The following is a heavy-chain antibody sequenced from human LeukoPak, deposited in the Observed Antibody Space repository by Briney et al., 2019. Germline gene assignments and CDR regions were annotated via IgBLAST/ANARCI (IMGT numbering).Heavy chain of an antibody. CDR3: ARDSGYSYGSYYFDY. V-gene: IGHV3-53*01. Sequence: AGGSLRLSCAASGFTFSSYAMSWVRQAPGKGLEWVSVIYSGGSTYYADSVKGRFTISRDNSKNTLYLQMNSLRAEDTAVYYCARDSGYSYGSYYFDYWGQGTLVTVSS. J-gene: IGHJ4*02. CDR1: GFTFSSYA. D-gene: IGHD5-18*01. CDR2: IYSGGST.